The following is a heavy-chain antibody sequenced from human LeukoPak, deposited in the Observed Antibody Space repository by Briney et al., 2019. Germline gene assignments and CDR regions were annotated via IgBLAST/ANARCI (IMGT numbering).Heavy chain of an antibody. V-gene: IGHV4-59*01. Sequence: SETLSLTCAVYGGSFSGYYWSWIRQPPGKGLEWIGYIYYSGSTNYNPSLKSRVTISVDTSKNQFSLKLSSVAAADTAVYYCARTTEAHSWRTRYYDYYMDVWGKGTTVTVSS. CDR1: GGSFSGYY. J-gene: IGHJ6*03. CDR3: ARTTEAHSWRTRYYDYYMDV. CDR2: IYYSGST. D-gene: IGHD6-13*01.